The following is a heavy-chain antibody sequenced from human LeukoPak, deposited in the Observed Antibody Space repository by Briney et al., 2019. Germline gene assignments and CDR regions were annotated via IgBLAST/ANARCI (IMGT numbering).Heavy chain of an antibody. J-gene: IGHJ4*02. V-gene: IGHV4-59*01. CDR2: IYYSGST. D-gene: IGHD3-10*01. CDR1: GGSISSYS. CDR3: ARSYYGSGSPSDY. Sequence: SETLSLTCTVSGGSISSYSWSWIRQPPGKGLEWIGYIYYSGSTNYNPSLKSRVTISVDTSKNQFSLKLSSVTAADTAVYYCARSYYGSGSPSDYWGQGTLVTVSS.